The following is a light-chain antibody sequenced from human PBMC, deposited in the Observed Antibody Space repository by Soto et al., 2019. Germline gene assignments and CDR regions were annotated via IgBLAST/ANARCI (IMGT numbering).Light chain of an antibody. CDR2: AIS. CDR3: QQSYSFPRT. V-gene: IGKV1-39*01. Sequence: DIQLTQSPSSLSASVGDRVTITCQTSQSINTHLYWYQQKPGKPPKLLIHAISSLQSGVPSRFSGSGSGTDFSLTISSLQPEDSATYDCQQSYSFPRTFGQGTKVEI. J-gene: IGKJ1*01. CDR1: QSINTH.